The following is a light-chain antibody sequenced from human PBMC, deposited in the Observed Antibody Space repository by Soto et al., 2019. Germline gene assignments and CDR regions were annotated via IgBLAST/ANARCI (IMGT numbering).Light chain of an antibody. Sequence: EIVMTQSPATLSVSPGERATLSCRASQSVSSNLAWYQQKPGQAPRLLIYGASTRATGIPVRFSGSGSGTEFTLTISSLQSEDFAVYYCQQYNNWPQTFGQGIKVEIK. V-gene: IGKV3-15*01. CDR2: GAS. CDR3: QQYNNWPQT. CDR1: QSVSSN. J-gene: IGKJ1*01.